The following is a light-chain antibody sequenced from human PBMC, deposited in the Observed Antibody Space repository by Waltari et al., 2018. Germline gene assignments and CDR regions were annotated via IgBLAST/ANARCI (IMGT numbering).Light chain of an antibody. CDR1: SLRTSY. CDR2: GKD. J-gene: IGLJ2*01. CDR3: SSRNGRANHVV. V-gene: IGLV3-19*01. Sequence: SSELTQDPAVSVALGQTVRFTCQGDSLRTSYASWYQLKPVQAPVLVIYGKDKRPSGIPDRISGYSSGTSSSLTSTGAQAEDEADYYCSSRNGRANHVVFAGGTKVTVL.